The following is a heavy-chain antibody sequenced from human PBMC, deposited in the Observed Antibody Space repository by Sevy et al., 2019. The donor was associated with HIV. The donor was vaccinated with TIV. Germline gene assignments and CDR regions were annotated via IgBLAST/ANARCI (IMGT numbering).Heavy chain of an antibody. D-gene: IGHD3-22*01. Sequence: ASVKVSCKASGYTFTSYGISWVRQAPGQGLEWMGWISAYNGNTNYAQKLQGRVTMTTDTSTSTAYMELRSLRSDDTAVYYCARAHEDYYDSITGWFDPWGQGTLVTVSS. CDR2: ISAYNGNT. CDR1: GYTFTSYG. V-gene: IGHV1-18*01. J-gene: IGHJ5*02. CDR3: ARAHEDYYDSITGWFDP.